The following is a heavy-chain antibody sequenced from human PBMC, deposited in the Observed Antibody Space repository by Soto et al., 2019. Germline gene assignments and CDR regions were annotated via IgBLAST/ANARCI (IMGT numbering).Heavy chain of an antibody. D-gene: IGHD6-19*01. CDR3: AIVQTIAVAGTGWFYP. CDR2: ISAYNGTT. CDR1: GYTFTSYG. J-gene: IGHJ5*02. Sequence: QVQLVQSGAEVKKPGASVKVSCKASGYTFTSYGLSGVRQAPGHGLAWMGWISAYNGTTKYAQKLQGRVTMTTDTSTSTGYMELRSLRSDDTAVYYCAIVQTIAVAGTGWFYPWGQGTLVTVSS. V-gene: IGHV1-18*01.